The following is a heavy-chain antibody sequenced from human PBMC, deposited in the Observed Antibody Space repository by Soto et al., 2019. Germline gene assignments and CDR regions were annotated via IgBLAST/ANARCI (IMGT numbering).Heavy chain of an antibody. J-gene: IGHJ6*03. Sequence: QDQLVQSGVEVKKPGASVKVSCKASGYSFTNYGITWVRQAPGQGCEWMGWISAYNGNTNYAQKFQGRVTLTTDASTSTAYLELRSLRSDDTAVYYCARDRGVAPPVAGNTHYYYYMDVWGKGTTVTVSS. CDR1: GYSFTNYG. CDR3: ARDRGVAPPVAGNTHYYYYMDV. V-gene: IGHV1-18*01. CDR2: ISAYNGNT. D-gene: IGHD6-19*01.